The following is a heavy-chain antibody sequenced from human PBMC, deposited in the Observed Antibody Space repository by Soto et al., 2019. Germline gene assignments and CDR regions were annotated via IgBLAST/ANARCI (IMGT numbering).Heavy chain of an antibody. V-gene: IGHV4-59*01. CDR1: GGSISSYY. D-gene: IGHD3-9*01. Sequence: SETLSLTCTVSGGSISSYYWSWIRQPPGKGLEWIGYIYYSGSTNYNPSLKSRVTISVDTSKNQFSLKLSSVTAADTAVYYCARVGYYDILTGYYRAYYYYMDVWGKGTTVTVSS. CDR2: IYYSGST. CDR3: ARVGYYDILTGYYRAYYYYMDV. J-gene: IGHJ6*03.